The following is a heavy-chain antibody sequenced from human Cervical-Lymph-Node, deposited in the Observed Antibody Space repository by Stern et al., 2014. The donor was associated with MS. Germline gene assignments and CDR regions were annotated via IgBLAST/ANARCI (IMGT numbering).Heavy chain of an antibody. CDR3: ARTDYSLLSCYSHFDY. D-gene: IGHD3-3*01. V-gene: IGHV2-5*02. J-gene: IGHJ4*02. CDR1: GFSFTSSRMG. CDR2: TYWDDET. Sequence: ESGPTLVKPTQTLTLTCTFSGFSFTSSRMGVGWIRQPPGKALEWLALTYWDDETSYRPSLHTRLTITKDNSKSQVVLRLTNMAPEDTGTYYCARTDYSLLSCYSHFDYCGQGAPVTVSS.